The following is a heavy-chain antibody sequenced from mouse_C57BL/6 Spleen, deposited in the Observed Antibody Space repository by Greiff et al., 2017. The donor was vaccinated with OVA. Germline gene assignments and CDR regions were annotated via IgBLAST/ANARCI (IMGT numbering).Heavy chain of an antibody. J-gene: IGHJ3*01. Sequence: DVHLVESGGGLVKPGGSLKLSCAASGFTFSSYTMSWVRQTPEKRLEWVATISGGGGNTYYPDSVKGRFTISRDNAKNTLYLQMSSLRSEDTALYYCARRWDGFAYWGQGTLVTVSA. CDR1: GFTFSSYT. CDR2: ISGGGGNT. CDR3: ARRWDGFAY. V-gene: IGHV5-9*01. D-gene: IGHD4-1*01.